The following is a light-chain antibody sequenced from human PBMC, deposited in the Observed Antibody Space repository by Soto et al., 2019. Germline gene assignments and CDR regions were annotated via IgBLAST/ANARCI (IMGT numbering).Light chain of an antibody. CDR2: DNI. V-gene: IGLV1-51*01. Sequence: QSVLTQPPSVSAAPGQTVTISCSGSNSNIGNNYVSWYQQLPGTAPKLVIYDNINRPSGIPDRFSGSKSGTTATLGITGLQTGDDADYYCGTWDSSLSVVVFGTGTKLTVL. J-gene: IGLJ1*01. CDR3: GTWDSSLSVVV. CDR1: NSNIGNNY.